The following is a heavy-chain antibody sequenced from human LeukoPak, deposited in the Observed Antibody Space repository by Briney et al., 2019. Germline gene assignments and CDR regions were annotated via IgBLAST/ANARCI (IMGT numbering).Heavy chain of an antibody. CDR1: GFSFSNYG. CDR3: STRVPNAFDI. V-gene: IGHV3-73*01. J-gene: IGHJ3*02. CDR2: IRSKANSYAT. D-gene: IGHD4/OR15-4a*01. Sequence: GGSLRLSCAASGFSFSNYGMHWVRQASGKGLEWVGRIRSKANSYATAYAASVKGRFTISRDDSKNTAYLQMNSLKTEDTAVYYCSTRVPNAFDIWGQGRMVTVSS.